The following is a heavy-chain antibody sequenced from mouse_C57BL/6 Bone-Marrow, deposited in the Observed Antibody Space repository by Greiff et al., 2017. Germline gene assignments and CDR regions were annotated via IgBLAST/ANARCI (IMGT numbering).Heavy chain of an antibody. Sequence: EVKLMESGGDLVKPGGSLKLSCAASGFTFSSYGMSWVRQTPDKRLEWVATISSGGSYTYYPDSVKGRFTISRDNAKNTLYLQMSSLKSEDTAMYYCARAYDYDLAWFAYWGQGTLVTVSA. CDR1: GFTFSSYG. D-gene: IGHD2-4*01. V-gene: IGHV5-6*01. J-gene: IGHJ3*01. CDR3: ARAYDYDLAWFAY. CDR2: ISSGGSYT.